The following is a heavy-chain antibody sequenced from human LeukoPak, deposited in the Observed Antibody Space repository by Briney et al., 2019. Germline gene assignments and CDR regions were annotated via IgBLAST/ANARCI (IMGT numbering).Heavy chain of an antibody. CDR2: INPNSGGT. Sequence: ASVKVSCKASGYTFTGYYMHWVRQAPGQGLEWMGWINPNSGGTNYAQKFQGRVTMTRDTSISTAYMELSRLRSDDTAVYYCARAASGFDWLLNWFDPWGQGTLVTVSS. J-gene: IGHJ5*02. CDR3: ARAASGFDWLLNWFDP. D-gene: IGHD3-9*01. V-gene: IGHV1-2*02. CDR1: GYTFTGYY.